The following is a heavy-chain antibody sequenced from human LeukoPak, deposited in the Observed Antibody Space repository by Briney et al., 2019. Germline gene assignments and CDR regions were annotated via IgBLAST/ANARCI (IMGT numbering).Heavy chain of an antibody. D-gene: IGHD1-1*01. CDR1: GFTFSSYW. V-gene: IGHV3-7*01. Sequence: PGGSLRLSCAASGFTFSSYWMSWVRQAPGKGLEWVANIKRDGSEEYYLDSVKGRFTISRDNAKNSLNSLRAEDTAVYYCARGHLEYRGQGTRVTVSS. J-gene: IGHJ4*02. CDR2: IKRDGSEE. CDR3: ARGHLEY.